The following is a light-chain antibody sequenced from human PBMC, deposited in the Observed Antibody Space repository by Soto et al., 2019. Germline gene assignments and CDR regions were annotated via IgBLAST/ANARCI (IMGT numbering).Light chain of an antibody. CDR2: RAS. Sequence: QPVLTQPPSASGTPGQRVTISCSGSSSNIGSNYVYWYQQVPGTAPRLLMYRASQRPSGVPDRLSGSKSGTSASLAISGLRSADEADYYCAAWDDTLNGLVFGGGTKLTVL. J-gene: IGLJ2*01. V-gene: IGLV1-47*01. CDR1: SSNIGSNY. CDR3: AAWDDTLNGLV.